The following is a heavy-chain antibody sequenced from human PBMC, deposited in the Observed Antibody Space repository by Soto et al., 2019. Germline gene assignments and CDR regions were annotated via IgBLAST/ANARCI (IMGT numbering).Heavy chain of an antibody. V-gene: IGHV3-30*18. CDR1: GFTFSSYG. CDR3: AKENRDYYGSGKLYYYYGMDV. J-gene: IGHJ6*02. CDR2: ISYDGSNK. Sequence: GGSLRLSCAASGFTFSSYGMHWVRQAPGKGLEWVAVISYDGSNKYYADSVKGRFTISRDNSKNTLYLQMNSLRAEDTAVYYCAKENRDYYGSGKLYYYYGMDVWGQGTTVTVSS. D-gene: IGHD3-10*01.